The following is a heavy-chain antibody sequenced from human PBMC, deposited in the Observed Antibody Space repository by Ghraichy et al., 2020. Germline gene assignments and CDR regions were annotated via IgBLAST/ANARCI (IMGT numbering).Heavy chain of an antibody. Sequence: GGSLRLSCGASGFTLSDYWMNWVRQAPGKGLEWVAKIKQDGSEKFYVDSVKGRFTISRDNAKNSLYLQMNSLRAEDTGVYYCARDFSYGLGDYYKSIGYWGQGTLVTVSS. CDR3: ARDFSYGLGDYYKSIGY. CDR2: IKQDGSEK. V-gene: IGHV3-7*01. D-gene: IGHD3-10*01. J-gene: IGHJ4*02. CDR1: GFTLSDYW.